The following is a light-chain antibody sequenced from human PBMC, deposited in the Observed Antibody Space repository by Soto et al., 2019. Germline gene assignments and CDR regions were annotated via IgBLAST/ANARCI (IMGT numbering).Light chain of an antibody. CDR1: SSDVGSYNL. CDR3: CSYAGSSTP. V-gene: IGLV2-23*01. Sequence: QSALTQPASVSGSPGQSITISCTGTSSDVGSYNLVSWSQQHPGKAPKLMIYEGSKRPSGVSNRFSGSKSGNTASLTISGLQAEDEADYYCCSYAGSSTPFGGGTKVTVL. J-gene: IGLJ3*02. CDR2: EGS.